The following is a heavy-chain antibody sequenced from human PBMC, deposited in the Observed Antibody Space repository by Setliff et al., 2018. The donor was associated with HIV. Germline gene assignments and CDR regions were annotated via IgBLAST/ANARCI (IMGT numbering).Heavy chain of an antibody. V-gene: IGHV4-61*02. CDR2: IYTTGST. Sequence: PSETLSLTCTVSGGSISSSGYYWTWIRQPAGKGLEWIGRIYTTGSTSYNPSLKSRVTISVDTSKNQFSLKLSSVTAADTAVYYCARQDQYDDSGYYVGFYGMDVWGQGTTVTVSS. J-gene: IGHJ6*02. CDR3: ARQDQYDDSGYYVGFYGMDV. CDR1: GGSISSSGYY. D-gene: IGHD3-22*01.